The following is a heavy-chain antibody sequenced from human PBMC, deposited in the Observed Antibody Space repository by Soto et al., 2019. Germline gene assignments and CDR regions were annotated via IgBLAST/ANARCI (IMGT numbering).Heavy chain of an antibody. CDR1: GGSISSSSYY. D-gene: IGHD6-19*01. CDR3: ARHEGDSSGWYFEYFQH. V-gene: IGHV4-39*01. CDR2: IYYSGST. Sequence: SETLSLTCTVSGGSISSSSYYWGWIRQPPGKGLEWIGSIYYSGSTYSNPSLKSRVTISVDTSKNQFSLKLSSVTAADTAVYYCARHEGDSSGWYFEYFQHWGQGTLVTVSS. J-gene: IGHJ1*01.